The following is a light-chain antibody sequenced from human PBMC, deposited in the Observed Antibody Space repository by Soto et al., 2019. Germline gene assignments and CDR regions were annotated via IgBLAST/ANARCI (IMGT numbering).Light chain of an antibody. V-gene: IGLV2-23*03. Sequence: QSVLTQPASGSGSPGQWITFPCTGTRGDVGSYNLVSWYQQHPGKAPKLMIYEGSKRPSGVSNRFSGSKSGNTASLTISGLQAEDEADYYCCSYAGSSTFDVVFGGGTKLTVL. CDR3: CSYAGSSTFDVV. CDR2: EGS. J-gene: IGLJ2*01. CDR1: RGDVGSYNL.